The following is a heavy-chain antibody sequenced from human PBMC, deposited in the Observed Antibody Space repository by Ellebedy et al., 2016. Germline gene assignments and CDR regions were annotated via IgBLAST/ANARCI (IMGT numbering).Heavy chain of an antibody. CDR2: ISWNSGSI. CDR3: AKESEDIVVVVAATRGMDV. CDR1: GFTFDDYA. D-gene: IGHD2-15*01. V-gene: IGHV3-9*01. J-gene: IGHJ6*02. Sequence: GGSLRLXCAASGFTFDDYAMHWVRQAPGKGLEWVSGISWNSGSIGYADSVKGRFTISRDNAKNSLYLQMNSLRAEDTAVYYCAKESEDIVVVVAATRGMDVWGQGTTVTVSS.